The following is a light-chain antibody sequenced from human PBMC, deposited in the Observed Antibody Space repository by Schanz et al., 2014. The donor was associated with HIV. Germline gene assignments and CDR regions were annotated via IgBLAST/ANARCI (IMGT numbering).Light chain of an antibody. CDR1: SSNMGTGFD. Sequence: QSVLTQPPSVSGAPGQRVTISCTGSSSNMGTGFDVHWYQLLPGTAPKVLIFDNTNRPSGVPARFSGSKSGSSASLAISGLQAEDEADYFCQSFDSSLNGVVFGGGTKVTVL. J-gene: IGLJ3*02. V-gene: IGLV1-40*01. CDR3: QSFDSSLNGVV. CDR2: DNT.